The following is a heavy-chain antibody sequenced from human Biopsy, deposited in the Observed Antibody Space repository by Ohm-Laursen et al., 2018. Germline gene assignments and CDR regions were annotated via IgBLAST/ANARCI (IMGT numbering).Heavy chain of an antibody. CDR2: FFYSANT. J-gene: IGHJ4*02. D-gene: IGHD2-21*02. V-gene: IGHV4-31*03. Sequence: SQTLSLTCTVSGVSINGGRYYWHWLRHHPGLGLVWFGHFFYSANTYYTPSLKSRVTISVDTSKNQFSLKLSSVTAADTAVYYCARLGSGGYFPTFFDFWGQGTLVTVSS. CDR1: GVSINGGRYY. CDR3: ARLGSGGYFPTFFDF.